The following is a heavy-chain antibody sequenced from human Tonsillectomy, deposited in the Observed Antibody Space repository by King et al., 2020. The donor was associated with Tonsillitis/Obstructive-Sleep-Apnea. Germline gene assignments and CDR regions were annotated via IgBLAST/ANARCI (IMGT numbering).Heavy chain of an antibody. CDR3: ARGRGAADIVVVPAANDP. CDR1: GGSFSGYY. Sequence: VQLQQWGAGLLKPSETLSLTCAVYGGSFSGYYWSWIRQPPGKGLEWIGEINHSGSTNYYPSPKSRVTIYGITSKNQFSLYLISVTAADTAVYYCARGRGAADIVVVPAANDPWGQGTLVTVSS. J-gene: IGHJ5*02. CDR2: INHSGST. V-gene: IGHV4-34*01. D-gene: IGHD2-2*01.